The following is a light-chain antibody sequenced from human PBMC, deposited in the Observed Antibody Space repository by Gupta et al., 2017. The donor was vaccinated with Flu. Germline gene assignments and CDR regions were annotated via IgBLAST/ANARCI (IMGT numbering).Light chain of an antibody. CDR2: EVN. CDR3: SSYTSSSTWV. V-gene: IGLV2-14*01. J-gene: IGLJ3*02. CDR1: SSDVGRYNY. Sequence: QSALTQPASVSGCPGQSITISCTGTSSDVGRYNYVSWYQHHPGKAPKLMIYEVNNRPSGISSRFSTSKSGNTASLTISGLQAEDEADYYCSSYTSSSTWVFGGGTSLTVL.